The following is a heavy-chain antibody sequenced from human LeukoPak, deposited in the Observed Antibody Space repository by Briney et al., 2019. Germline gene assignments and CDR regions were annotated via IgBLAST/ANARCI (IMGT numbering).Heavy chain of an antibody. V-gene: IGHV3-74*01. CDR2: VIRDGGFT. CDR3: VRDGDDFNFDY. Sequence: GGSLNLPGQALGLTFRSYGLHWFRKAPGKGREGVSRVIRDGGFTNYADSVKGRFTISRDNAKNTLYLQMSSLRAEDTAVYFCVRDGDDFNFDYWGQGSLVTVSS. J-gene: IGHJ4*02. CDR1: GLTFRSYG. D-gene: IGHD5-24*01.